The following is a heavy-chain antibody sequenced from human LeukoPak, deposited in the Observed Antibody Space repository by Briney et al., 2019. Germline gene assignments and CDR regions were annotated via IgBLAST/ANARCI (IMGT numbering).Heavy chain of an antibody. D-gene: IGHD3-10*01. Sequence: PGGSLRLSCTASGFTFGDYAMSWFRKAPGKGMEWVGFIRSKAYGGTTEYAASVKGRFTISRADSKSIAYLQMNNLKTEDTAVYYCTRSEPGSGSYYKGYWGQGTLVTVSS. J-gene: IGHJ4*02. CDR1: GFTFGDYA. CDR3: TRSEPGSGSYYKGY. V-gene: IGHV3-49*03. CDR2: IRSKAYGGTT.